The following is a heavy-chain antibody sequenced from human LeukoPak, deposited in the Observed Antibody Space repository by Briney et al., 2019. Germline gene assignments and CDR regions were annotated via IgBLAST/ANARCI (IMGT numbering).Heavy chain of an antibody. CDR3: ARTPYYDFWSADPPDAFDI. V-gene: IGHV4-4*07. D-gene: IGHD3-3*01. J-gene: IGHJ3*02. CDR1: GGSISSYY. Sequence: KTSETLSLTCTVSGGSISSYYWSWIRQPAGKGLEWIGRIYTSGSTNYNPSLKSRVTISVDTSKNQFSLKLSSVTAADTAVYYCARTPYYDFWSADPPDAFDIWGQGTMVTVSS. CDR2: IYTSGST.